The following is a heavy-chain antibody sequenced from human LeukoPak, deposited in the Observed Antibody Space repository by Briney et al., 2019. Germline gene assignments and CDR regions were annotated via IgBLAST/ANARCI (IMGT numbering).Heavy chain of an antibody. D-gene: IGHD2-15*01. CDR2: IYSGGST. CDR1: GFTVSSNY. Sequence: PGVSLRLSCAASGFTVSSNYMSWVRQAPGKGLEWVSVIYSGGSTYYADSVKGRFTISRDNSKNTLYLQMNSLRAEDTAVYYCARGYCSGGSCYSFDYWGQGTLVTVSS. CDR3: ARGYCSGGSCYSFDY. V-gene: IGHV3-66*01. J-gene: IGHJ4*02.